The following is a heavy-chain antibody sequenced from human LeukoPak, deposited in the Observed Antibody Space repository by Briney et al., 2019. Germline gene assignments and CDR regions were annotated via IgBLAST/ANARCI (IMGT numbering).Heavy chain of an antibody. CDR2: IYTSGST. J-gene: IGHJ3*02. CDR1: GGSISSYY. D-gene: IGHD6-13*01. CDR3: AKSSSSWPYDAFDI. Sequence: ETLSLTCTVSGGSISSYYWSWIRQPAGKGLEWIGRIYTSGSTNYNPSLKSRVTMSVDTSKNQFSLKLSSVTAADTAVYYCAKSSSSWPYDAFDIWGQGTMVTVSS. V-gene: IGHV4-4*07.